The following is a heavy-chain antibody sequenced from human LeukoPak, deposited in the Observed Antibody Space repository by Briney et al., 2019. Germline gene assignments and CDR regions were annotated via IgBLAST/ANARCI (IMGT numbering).Heavy chain of an antibody. D-gene: IGHD3-22*01. CDR1: AYSITNGYY. CDR3: ARHLYYYDSSGNNWFDP. Sequence: PSETLSPTCNVSAYSITNGYYWGWIRQAPGKGLEWIGSIYHSGSTYYNPSLKSRVTISVDTSKNQFSLKLSSVTAADTAVYYCARHLYYYDSSGNNWFDPWGQGTQVTVSS. V-gene: IGHV4-38-2*02. CDR2: IYHSGST. J-gene: IGHJ5*02.